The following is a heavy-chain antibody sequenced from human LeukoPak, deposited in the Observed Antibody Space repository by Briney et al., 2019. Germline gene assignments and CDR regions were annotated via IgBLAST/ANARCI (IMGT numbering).Heavy chain of an antibody. J-gene: IGHJ4*02. CDR3: ARGLGYCSSTSCYYYFDY. V-gene: IGHV4-30-4*01. D-gene: IGHD2-2*01. CDR2: IYYSGST. Sequence: SETLSLTCTVSGGSISSGDYCWSWIRQPPGKGLEWIGYIYYSGSTYYSPSLKSRVTISVDTSKNQFSLKLSSVTAADTAVYYCARGLGYCSSTSCYYYFDYWGQGTLVTVSS. CDR1: GGSISSGDYC.